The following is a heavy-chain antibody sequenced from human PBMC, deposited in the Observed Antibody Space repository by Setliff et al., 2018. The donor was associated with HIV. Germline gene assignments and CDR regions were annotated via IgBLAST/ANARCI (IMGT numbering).Heavy chain of an antibody. Sequence: TLSLTCGVFRGPFSGYFWSWIRQSPGRGLEWIGEINFSGTTNYNPSLKSRVTISIDTSKEWFSLNLTSVTAADKATYYCVRGGGEHYSLFSGYYTPWGDFWGQGTLVTVSS. CDR1: RGPFSGYF. V-gene: IGHV4-34*01. D-gene: IGHD3-3*01. J-gene: IGHJ4*02. CDR3: VRGGGEHYSLFSGYYTPWGDF. CDR2: INFSGTT.